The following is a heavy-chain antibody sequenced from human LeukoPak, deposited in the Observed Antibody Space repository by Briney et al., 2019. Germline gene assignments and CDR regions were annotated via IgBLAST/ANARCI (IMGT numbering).Heavy chain of an antibody. J-gene: IGHJ5*02. Sequence: PSETLSLTCAVSGYSISSGYYWGWIRPPPGKGLEWIGSIYHSGSTYYNPSLKSRVTISVDTSKNQFSLKLISVTAADTAVYYCARVIYCSGGSCYDGAWFDPWGQGTLVTVSS. D-gene: IGHD2-15*01. CDR3: ARVIYCSGGSCYDGAWFDP. CDR1: GYSISSGYY. V-gene: IGHV4-38-2*01. CDR2: IYHSGST.